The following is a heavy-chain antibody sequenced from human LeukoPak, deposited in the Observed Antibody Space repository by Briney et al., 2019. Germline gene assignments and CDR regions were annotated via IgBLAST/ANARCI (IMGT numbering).Heavy chain of an antibody. J-gene: IGHJ5*02. Sequence: PSETVSLPCSVSGRPNSRGDYFWRSIRQQPAKGLERNGYIHYRESTFSNPSLKSRVTISVDASKDQLALELTSVTAPDTALYYCARDGCPIHIAARLGNWFDPWGQGTLVTVSS. CDR2: IHYREST. V-gene: IGHV4-31*03. CDR3: ARDGCPIHIAARLGNWFDP. CDR1: GRPNSRGDYF. D-gene: IGHD6-6*01.